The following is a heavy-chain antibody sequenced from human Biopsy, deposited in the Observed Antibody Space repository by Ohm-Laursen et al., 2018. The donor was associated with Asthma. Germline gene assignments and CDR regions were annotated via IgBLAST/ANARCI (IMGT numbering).Heavy chain of an antibody. CDR2: ISSSSSTI. CDR1: GFTFSSYS. J-gene: IGHJ6*02. CDR3: ARDAGYCGGDCYSLLEYYYYYYGMDV. V-gene: IGHV3-48*02. Sequence: SLRLSCAAPGFTFSSYSMNWVRQAPGKGLEWVSYISSSSSTIYYADSVKGRFTISRDNAKNSLYLQMNSLGDEDTAVYYCARDAGYCGGDCYSLLEYYYYYYGMDVWGQGTTVTVSS. D-gene: IGHD2-21*02.